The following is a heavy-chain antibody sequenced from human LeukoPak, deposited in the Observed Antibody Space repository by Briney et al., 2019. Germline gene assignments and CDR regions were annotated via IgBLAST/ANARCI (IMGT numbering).Heavy chain of an antibody. CDR1: GYTFTNYW. CDR2: IYPDDSDT. Sequence: GESLKISCKGSGYTFTNYWIGWVRQVPGKGLEWMGIIYPDDSDTRYRPSFQGQVTISADKSISTAYLQWSSLKASDTAMYYCARRSVPEKTSPSTFDIWGQGTMVTVSS. V-gene: IGHV5-51*01. CDR3: ARRSVPEKTSPSTFDI. D-gene: IGHD4-11*01. J-gene: IGHJ3*02.